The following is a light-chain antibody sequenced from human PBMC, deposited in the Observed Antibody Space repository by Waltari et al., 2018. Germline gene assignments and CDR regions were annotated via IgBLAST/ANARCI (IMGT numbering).Light chain of an antibody. V-gene: IGLV2-14*03. CDR1: GSDVGRYNY. Sequence: QSALAQPASVSGSPGQSIPISCTGTGSDVGRYNYVSWYQQLPGTAPQVIIFDVSDRPSGVSTRFSGSKSGNTASLTISGLQAEDEADYYCGSYSGTTTYVFGTGTYVTVL. J-gene: IGLJ1*01. CDR3: GSYSGTTTYV. CDR2: DVS.